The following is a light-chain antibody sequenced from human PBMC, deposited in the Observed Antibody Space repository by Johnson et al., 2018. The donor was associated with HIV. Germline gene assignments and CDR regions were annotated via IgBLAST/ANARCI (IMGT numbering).Light chain of an antibody. J-gene: IGLJ1*01. V-gene: IGLV1-51*01. CDR3: GTWDSRLTAYV. CDR2: DNN. CDR1: SSNIGNNY. Sequence: QAVLTQPPSVSAAPGQKVTIPCSGSSSNIGNNYVSWYQQLPGSAPKLLIYDNNKRPSGIPDRFSGSKSGTSATLGITGLQTGDEADYYCGTWDSRLTAYVFGTGTKVTV.